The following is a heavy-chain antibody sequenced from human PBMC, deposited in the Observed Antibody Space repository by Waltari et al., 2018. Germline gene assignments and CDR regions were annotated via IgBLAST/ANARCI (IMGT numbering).Heavy chain of an antibody. J-gene: IGHJ6*02. CDR3: ASPKAPLRYFDPLYYYYGMDV. Sequence: QVQLVQSGAEVKKPGSSVKVSCKASGGTFSSYAISWVRQAPGQGLEWMGGIIPIFGTANYAQKVQGRVTITADESTSTAYMELSSPRSEDTAVYYCASPKAPLRYFDPLYYYYGMDVWGQGTTVTVSS. V-gene: IGHV1-69*01. CDR1: GGTFSSYA. D-gene: IGHD3-9*01. CDR2: IIPIFGTA.